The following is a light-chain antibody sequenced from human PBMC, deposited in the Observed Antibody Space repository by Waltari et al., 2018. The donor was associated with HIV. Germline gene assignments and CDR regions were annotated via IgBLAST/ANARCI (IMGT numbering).Light chain of an antibody. J-gene: IGLJ2*01. V-gene: IGLV2-14*01. Sequence: QSALTQPASVSGSPGQSITISCTGTSSDVGDYNYVSWYQQHPGKAPKRRIYEVSNRPAGVSTRFYGAKSGNTASLTISGLQAEDEADYYCSSYTSGSVVFGGGTKLTVL. CDR1: SSDVGDYNY. CDR3: SSYTSGSVV. CDR2: EVS.